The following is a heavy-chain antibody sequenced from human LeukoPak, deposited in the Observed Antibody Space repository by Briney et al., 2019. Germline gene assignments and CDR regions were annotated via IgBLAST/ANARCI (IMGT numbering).Heavy chain of an antibody. J-gene: IGHJ4*02. CDR2: MNPNSGNT. V-gene: IGHV1-8*01. Sequence: ASVKVSCKASGYTFTSYDINWVRQATGQGLEWMGWMNPNSGNTGYAQKFQGRLTLTRNTSISTAYMELSSLRSEDTAIYYCGRAGSHDRQTIDFWGQGTLVSVSS. CDR3: GRAGSHDRQTIDF. CDR1: GYTFTSYD. D-gene: IGHD1-26*01.